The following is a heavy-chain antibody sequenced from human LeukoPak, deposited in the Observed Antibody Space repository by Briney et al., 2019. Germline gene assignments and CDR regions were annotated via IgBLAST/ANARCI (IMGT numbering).Heavy chain of an antibody. CDR1: GFTFSSFW. V-gene: IGHV3-48*04. CDR3: AREWSSSSGKAFDY. D-gene: IGHD6-6*01. CDR2: ISSSSSTL. J-gene: IGHJ4*02. Sequence: GGSLRLSCAASGFTFSSFWMSWVRQAPGKGLEWVSYISSSSSTLYYADSVKGRFTLSRDNAKNSLYLQMNSLRAEDSAVYYCAREWSSSSGKAFDYWGQGTLVTVSS.